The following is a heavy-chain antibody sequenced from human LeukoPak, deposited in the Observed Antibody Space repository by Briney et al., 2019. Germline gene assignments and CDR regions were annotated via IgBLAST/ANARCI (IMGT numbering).Heavy chain of an antibody. CDR3: ARGDVLRFLERTNNWFDP. D-gene: IGHD3-3*01. CDR1: GYTFTGYY. CDR2: INPNSGGT. J-gene: IGHJ5*02. V-gene: IGHV1-2*02. Sequence: GASVKVSCKASGYTFTGYYMHWVRQAAGQGLEWMGWINPNSGGTNYAQKFQGRVTMTRDTSISTAYMELSRLRSDDTAVYYCARGDVLRFLERTNNWFDPWGQGTLVTVSS.